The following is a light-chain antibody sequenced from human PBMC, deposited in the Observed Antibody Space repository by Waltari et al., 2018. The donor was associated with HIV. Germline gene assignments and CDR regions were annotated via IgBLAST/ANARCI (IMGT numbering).Light chain of an antibody. V-gene: IGKV3-20*01. Sequence: VLTQSPGTLSLSPGESATLSWRASQSISDTYLAWYQQKPGQAPRLLIYGASRRATGIPDRFSGSGSETDFTLTISRLQPEDFAVYYCQRYGGSPPYSFGQGTMLEIK. J-gene: IGKJ2*03. CDR3: QRYGGSPPYS. CDR1: QSISDTY. CDR2: GAS.